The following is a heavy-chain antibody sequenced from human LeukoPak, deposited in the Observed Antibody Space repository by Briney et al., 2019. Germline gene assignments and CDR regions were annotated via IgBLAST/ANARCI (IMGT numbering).Heavy chain of an antibody. J-gene: IGHJ5*02. CDR3: RRELYSSCWYGSSGENCIDP. CDR1: GGTFSRYA. CDR2: IIPTLGIA. Sequence: SVKVSCKASGGTFSRYAISWVRPAPGQGLEWMGRIIPTLGIANYAQTFQGRVTITADKSTSTAYLELTSRVSEEPPVIYCRRELYSSCWYGSSGENCIDPWGQGTLVTVSS. D-gene: IGHD6-19*01. V-gene: IGHV1-69*04.